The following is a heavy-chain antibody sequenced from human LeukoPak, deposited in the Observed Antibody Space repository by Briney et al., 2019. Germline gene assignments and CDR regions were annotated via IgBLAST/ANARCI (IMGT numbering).Heavy chain of an antibody. J-gene: IGHJ6*03. V-gene: IGHV3-23*01. CDR1: GLTFSSYG. CDR2: ISTTGGTT. CDR3: AKNGDRGAYCSGGTCYPYYYYYMDV. Sequence: GVLRLSCAASGLTFSSYGMSWVRQAPGRGLEWVSAISTTGGTTYYADSVRGRFTISRDNSRNTLYLQMNSLRAEDTAIYYCAKNGDRGAYCSGGTCYPYYYYYMDVWGKGTTVTISS. D-gene: IGHD2-15*01.